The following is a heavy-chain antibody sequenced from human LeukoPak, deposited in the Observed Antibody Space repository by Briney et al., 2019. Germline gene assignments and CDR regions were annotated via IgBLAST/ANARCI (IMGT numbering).Heavy chain of an antibody. CDR1: GFTFDDYG. J-gene: IGHJ6*02. V-gene: IGHV3-20*04. CDR2: INWNGGST. D-gene: IGHD3-22*01. CDR3: ARDDDDSSGYYSNYYYGLGG. Sequence: WGSLRLTCAASGFTFDDYGMSWVRQAPGKGLEWVSGINWNGGSTGYADSVKGRFTISRDNAKNSLYLQMNSLRAEDTALYYCARDDDDSSGYYSNYYYGLGGQGQLATVTVSS.